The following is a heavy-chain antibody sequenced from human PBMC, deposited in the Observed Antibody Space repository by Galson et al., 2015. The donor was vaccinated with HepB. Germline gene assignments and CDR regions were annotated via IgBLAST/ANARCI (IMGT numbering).Heavy chain of an antibody. CDR1: GGSISSGGYY. J-gene: IGHJ5*02. CDR2: IYYSGST. V-gene: IGHV4-31*03. Sequence: TLSLTCTVSGGSISSGGYYWSWIRQHPGKGLEWIGYIYYSGSTYYNPSLRSRVTISVDTSKNQFSLKLSSVTAADTAVYYCARGEPGENWFDPWGQGTLVTVSS. D-gene: IGHD3-10*01. CDR3: ARGEPGENWFDP.